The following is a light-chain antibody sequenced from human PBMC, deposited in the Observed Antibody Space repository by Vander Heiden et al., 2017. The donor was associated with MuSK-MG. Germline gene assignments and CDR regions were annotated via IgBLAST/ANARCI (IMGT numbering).Light chain of an antibody. CDR2: LGS. V-gene: IGKV2-28*01. CDR1: QSLLHSNGYNY. CDR3: MQALQKLIT. J-gene: IGKJ5*01. Sequence: DVVVTLSPLSLPLSLGEPASISCRSSQSLLHSNGYNYLDWYLQKPGQSPKLLIYLGSNRASGVPDRFSGSGSGTDFTLKISRVEAEDVGVYYCMQALQKLITFGQGTRLEIK.